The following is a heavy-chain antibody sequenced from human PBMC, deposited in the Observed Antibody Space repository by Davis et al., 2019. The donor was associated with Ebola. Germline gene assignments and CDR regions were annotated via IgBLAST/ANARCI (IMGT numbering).Heavy chain of an antibody. Sequence: ASVKVSCRASGYTFTSYGISWVRQAPGQGLEWMGWISAYNGNTNYAQKLQGRVTMTIDTSTSTAYMELRSLGSDDTAVYYCTRDGAARRIVVKGWFDPWGQGTLVTVSS. CDR1: GYTFTSYG. D-gene: IGHD3-22*01. J-gene: IGHJ5*02. V-gene: IGHV1-18*01. CDR3: TRDGAARRIVVKGWFDP. CDR2: ISAYNGNT.